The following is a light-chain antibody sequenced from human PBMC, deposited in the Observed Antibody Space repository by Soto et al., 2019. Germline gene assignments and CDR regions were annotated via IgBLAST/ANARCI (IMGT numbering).Light chain of an antibody. CDR3: QQYNTYTLT. V-gene: IGKV1-5*03. J-gene: IGKJ4*01. Sequence: DIQMTQSPSTLSASVGDSVTITCRASQSISPWLAWYQQKPGKVPTLLIYKASSLEGGVPSRFSGSGSGTDFNITISSLQPDDFATYYCQQYNTYTLTFGGGTKVDIK. CDR2: KAS. CDR1: QSISPW.